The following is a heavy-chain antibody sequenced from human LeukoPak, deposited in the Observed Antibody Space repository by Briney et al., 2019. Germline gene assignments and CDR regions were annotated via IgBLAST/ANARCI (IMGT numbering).Heavy chain of an antibody. CDR1: GGSISSSNYY. Sequence: SETLSLTCTVSGGSISSSNYYWGWIRQPPGKGLEWIGSIYYSGSTHYNPSLKSRVTISIDTSKNQFSLKLSSVIAADTAMYYCARLFDSGSYGAKGYFDYWGQGTLVTVSS. J-gene: IGHJ4*02. V-gene: IGHV4-39*07. CDR3: ARLFDSGSYGAKGYFDY. D-gene: IGHD1-26*01. CDR2: IYYSGST.